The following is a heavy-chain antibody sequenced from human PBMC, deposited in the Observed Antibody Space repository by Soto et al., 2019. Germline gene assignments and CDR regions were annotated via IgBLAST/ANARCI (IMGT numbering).Heavy chain of an antibody. CDR1: GGSISSYY. D-gene: IGHD3-22*01. Sequence: PSETLSLTCTVSGGSISSYYWSWIRQPPGKGLEWIGYIYYSGSTNYNPSLKSRVTISVDTSKNQFSLKLSSVTAADTAVYYCARQHYYDSSGYYVVYLGQGTLVIVSS. V-gene: IGHV4-59*08. J-gene: IGHJ4*02. CDR2: IYYSGST. CDR3: ARQHYYDSSGYYVVY.